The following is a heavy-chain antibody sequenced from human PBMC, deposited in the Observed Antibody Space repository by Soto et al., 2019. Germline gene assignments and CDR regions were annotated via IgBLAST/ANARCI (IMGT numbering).Heavy chain of an antibody. Sequence: EVQLVESGGGLVQPGGSLRLSCAASGFTVSRNYMSWVRQAPGKGLAWVSVIFTGGSTYYADSVKGRFTISRHSSKYTVYLQMNSLRAEDTAVYYCARDRYSSGWLDAFDIWGQGTMVTVSS. CDR3: ARDRYSSGWLDAFDI. CDR2: IFTGGST. D-gene: IGHD6-19*01. J-gene: IGHJ3*02. V-gene: IGHV3-53*04. CDR1: GFTVSRNY.